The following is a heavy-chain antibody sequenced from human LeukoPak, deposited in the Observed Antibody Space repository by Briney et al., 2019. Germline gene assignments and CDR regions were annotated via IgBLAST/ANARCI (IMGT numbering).Heavy chain of an antibody. Sequence: SETLSLTCTVSGGSISSYYWSWIRQPAGKGLEWIGRIYTSGSTNYNPPLKSRVTMSVDTSKNQFSLKLSSVTAADTAVYYCARGMNQLLSPKNNWFDPWGQGTLVTVSS. CDR2: IYTSGST. V-gene: IGHV4-4*07. D-gene: IGHD2-2*01. CDR3: ARGMNQLLSPKNNWFDP. CDR1: GGSISSYY. J-gene: IGHJ5*02.